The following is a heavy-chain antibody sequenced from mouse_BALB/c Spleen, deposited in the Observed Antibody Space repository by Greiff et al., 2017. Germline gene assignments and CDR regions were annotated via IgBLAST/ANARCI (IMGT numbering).Heavy chain of an antibody. Sequence: QVQLKQPGAELVRPGASVKLSCKASGYTFTSYWINWVKQRPGQGLEWIGNIYPSDSYTNYNQKFKDKATLTVDKSSSTAYMQLSSPTSEDYAVYYCTRQYGNYAMDYWGQGTSVTVSS. CDR3: TRQYGNYAMDY. CDR2: IYPSDSYT. D-gene: IGHD2-10*02. CDR1: GYTFTSYW. V-gene: IGHV1-69*02. J-gene: IGHJ4*01.